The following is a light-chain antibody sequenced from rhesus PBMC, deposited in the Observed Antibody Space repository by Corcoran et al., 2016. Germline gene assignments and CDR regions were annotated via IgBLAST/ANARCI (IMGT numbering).Light chain of an antibody. J-gene: IGKJ3*01. CDR3: QETSSLSPFT. CDR1: QGVSSK. Sequence: EIVMTQSPATLSLSPGETATISCRTSQGVSSKLAWYQQKPGQAPRLLIYGASSRATGIPDRFSGSGSGADFTLPNSGLEPKDFAVYYCQETSSLSPFTFGPGTKLDIK. CDR2: GAS. V-gene: IGKV3-31*02.